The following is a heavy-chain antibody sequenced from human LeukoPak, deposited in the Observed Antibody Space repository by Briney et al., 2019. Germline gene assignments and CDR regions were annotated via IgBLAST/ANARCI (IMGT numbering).Heavy chain of an antibody. Sequence: SETLSLTCAASGFSISRGYSWACIRPPPGTGLEWIGSIFHSGDTYYNPSLKSRVALSVDTSKNQFSLRLTSVTGADAALYYCARRDGSSWYNWFDPWGQGILVTVSS. CDR2: IFHSGDT. D-gene: IGHD6-13*01. J-gene: IGHJ5*02. CDR1: GFSISRGYS. V-gene: IGHV4-38-2*01. CDR3: ARRDGSSWYNWFDP.